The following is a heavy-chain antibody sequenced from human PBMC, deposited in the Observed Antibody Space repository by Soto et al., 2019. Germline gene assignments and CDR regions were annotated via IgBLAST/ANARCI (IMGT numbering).Heavy chain of an antibody. J-gene: IGHJ6*02. D-gene: IGHD3-10*01. CDR1: GGPFSGFF. Sequence: SETLSLTCAVYGGPFSGFFWSWIRQPPGRGLEWIGEINHSGNTNYNPSLKSRGTISEDTSKNQGSLKRSSLTAATPAVYFCATIHKFSYGSASYLGNFYGMGVWGQGTTVTVSS. V-gene: IGHV4-34*01. CDR3: ATIHKFSYGSASYLGNFYGMGV. CDR2: INHSGNT.